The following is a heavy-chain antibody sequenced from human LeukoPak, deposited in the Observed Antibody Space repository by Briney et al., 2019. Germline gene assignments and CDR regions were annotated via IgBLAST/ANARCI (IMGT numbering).Heavy chain of an antibody. CDR1: GGSISIGGYY. Sequence: SETLPLTCTVSGGSISIGGYYWSWIRQHPGKGLEWIGYIYYSGSTYYNPSLKSRVTISVDTSKNQFSLKLSSVTAADTAVYYCAREPATTHWFDPWGQGTLVTVSS. D-gene: IGHD4-11*01. V-gene: IGHV4-31*03. CDR3: AREPATTHWFDP. CDR2: IYYSGST. J-gene: IGHJ5*02.